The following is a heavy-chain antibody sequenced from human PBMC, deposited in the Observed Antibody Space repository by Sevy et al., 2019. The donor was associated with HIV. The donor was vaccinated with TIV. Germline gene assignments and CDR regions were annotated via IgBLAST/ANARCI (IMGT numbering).Heavy chain of an antibody. CDR2: ISYEGTET. J-gene: IGHJ4*01. Sequence: GGSLRLSCAASGFAFSSHAMHWVRQAPGKGLEWVAVISYEGTETFYADSVEGRFTISRDNSKNMLSLQMNSLRPEDKAVYYCAGDGGYSINWCPLYWGHGTLVTVSS. V-gene: IGHV3-30-3*01. CDR1: GFAFSSHA. CDR3: AGDGGYSINWCPLY. D-gene: IGHD1-20*01.